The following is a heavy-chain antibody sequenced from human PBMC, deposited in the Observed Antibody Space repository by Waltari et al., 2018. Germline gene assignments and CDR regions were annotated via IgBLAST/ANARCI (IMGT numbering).Heavy chain of an antibody. CDR2: INQDGSEK. CDR3: TRGGDDSSWYWRN. Sequence: EVQLVESAGGLVQPGGSLRLPCAASGSTFRNNWMTWVRQAPGKRLEWVANINQDGSEKYSVESVKGRFTISRDNAKNSLYLQLNSLRADDTAVYYCTRGGDDSSWYWRNWGQGTLVTVSS. D-gene: IGHD6-13*01. V-gene: IGHV3-7*01. CDR1: GSTFRNNW. J-gene: IGHJ4*02.